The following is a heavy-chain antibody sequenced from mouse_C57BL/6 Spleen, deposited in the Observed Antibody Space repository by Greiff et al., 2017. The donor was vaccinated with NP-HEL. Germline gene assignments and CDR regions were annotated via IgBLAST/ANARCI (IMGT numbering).Heavy chain of an antibody. CDR3: ARHEDDSLYDGYHGGFAY. V-gene: IGHV1-62-2*01. CDR2: FYPGSGSI. Sequence: VQLQQSGAELVKPGASVKLSCKASGYTFTEYTIHWVKQRSGQGLEWIGWFYPGSGSIKYNEKFKDKATLTADKSSSTVYMELSRLTSEDSAVYFCARHEDDSLYDGYHGGFAYWGQGTLVTVSA. D-gene: IGHD2-3*01. J-gene: IGHJ3*01. CDR1: GYTFTEYT.